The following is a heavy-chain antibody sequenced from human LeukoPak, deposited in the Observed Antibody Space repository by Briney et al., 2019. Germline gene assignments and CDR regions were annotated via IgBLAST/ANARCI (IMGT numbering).Heavy chain of an antibody. CDR3: AREGYDYVWGSYREVDY. V-gene: IGHV1-69*13. J-gene: IGHJ4*02. CDR1: GGTFSSYA. Sequence: GASVKVSCKASGGTFSSYAISWVRQAPGQGLEWMGGIIPIFGTANYAQKFQGRVTITADESTSTAYMELSSLRCEDTAVYYCAREGYDYVWGSYREVDYWGQGTLVTVSS. D-gene: IGHD3-16*02. CDR2: IIPIFGTA.